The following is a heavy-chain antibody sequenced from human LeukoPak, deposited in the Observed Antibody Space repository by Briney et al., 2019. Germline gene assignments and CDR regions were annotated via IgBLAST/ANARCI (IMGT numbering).Heavy chain of an antibody. D-gene: IGHD3-16*01. CDR3: GGSSAYHFDY. V-gene: IGHV3-66*01. Sequence: GGSLRLSCAALGFTFRTSWLHWVRQAPGKGLEWVSVIYSGGNTYYADSVKGRFTISRDKSKNTLSLQMNSLRAEDTAVYFCGGSSAYHFDYWGQGILVTVSS. J-gene: IGHJ4*02. CDR1: GFTFRTSW. CDR2: IYSGGNT.